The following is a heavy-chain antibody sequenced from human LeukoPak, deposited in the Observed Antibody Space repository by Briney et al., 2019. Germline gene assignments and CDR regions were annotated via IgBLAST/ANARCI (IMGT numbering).Heavy chain of an antibody. V-gene: IGHV3-23*01. J-gene: IGHJ4*02. CDR3: AKVTDYDFWSGYSAPGPFDY. CDR2: ISGSGGNT. Sequence: GGSLRLSCAASGFTFSSYAMSWVRQAPGKGLEWVSAISGSGGNTYYADSVKGRLTISRDSSRSTLYLQMSSLRAEDTAIYYCAKVTDYDFWSGYSAPGPFDYWGQGTLVTVSS. CDR1: GFTFSSYA. D-gene: IGHD3-3*01.